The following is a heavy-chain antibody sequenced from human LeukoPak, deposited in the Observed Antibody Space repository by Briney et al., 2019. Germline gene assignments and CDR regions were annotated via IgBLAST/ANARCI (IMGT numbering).Heavy chain of an antibody. CDR1: GFTFSNYW. CDR3: ATIRPGRYFEY. J-gene: IGHJ4*02. Sequence: TGGSLRLSCAASGFTFSNYWMSWVRQAPGRGLEWVANIKHTGSEKYYVDSVNGRFTISRDNAKNSLYLQMNSLRAEDTAVYYCATIRPGRYFEYWGQGTLVTVSS. V-gene: IGHV3-7*01. D-gene: IGHD3-16*02. CDR2: IKHTGSEK.